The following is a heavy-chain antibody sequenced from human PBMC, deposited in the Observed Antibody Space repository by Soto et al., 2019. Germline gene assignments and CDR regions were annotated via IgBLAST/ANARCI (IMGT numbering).Heavy chain of an antibody. CDR3: ARRYSSSWSEYFEY. Sequence: PSETLSLTCTVSGGSISSSSYYWGWIRQPPGKGLEWIGSIYYSGSTYYNPSPKSRVTISVDTSKNQFSLKLSSVTAADTAVYYCARRYSSSWSEYFEYWGQGTLVTVSS. CDR2: IYYSGST. D-gene: IGHD6-13*01. CDR1: GGSISSSSYY. V-gene: IGHV4-39*01. J-gene: IGHJ4*02.